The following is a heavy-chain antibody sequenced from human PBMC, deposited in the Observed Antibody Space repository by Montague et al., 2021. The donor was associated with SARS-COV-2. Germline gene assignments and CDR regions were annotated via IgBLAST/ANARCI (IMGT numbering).Heavy chain of an antibody. CDR3: ARHPFRYFVLLHDYCFDV. CDR1: GGSISSYY. V-gene: IGHV4-59*08. J-gene: IGHJ6*02. CDR2: INHSGST. Sequence: SETLSLTCTVYGGSISSYYWSWIRQPPGEGLEWIGDINHSGSTNYNPSLKSRVTISVDTSKNQYSLKLSSATAADTAVYYCARHPFRYFVLLHDYCFDVWGQGTTVTVSS. D-gene: IGHD3-9*01.